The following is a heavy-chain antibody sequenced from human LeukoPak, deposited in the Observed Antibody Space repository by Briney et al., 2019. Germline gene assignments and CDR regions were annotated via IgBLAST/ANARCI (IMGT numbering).Heavy chain of an antibody. J-gene: IGHJ3*02. Sequence: LRLSCAASGFIFSSYGMNWVRQHPGKGLEWIGYIYYSGSTYYNPSLKSRVTISVDTSKNQFSLKLSSVTAADTAVYYCARGAPAAGGAFDIWGQGTMVTVSS. CDR1: GFIFSSYG. D-gene: IGHD6-13*01. V-gene: IGHV4-31*02. CDR2: IYYSGST. CDR3: ARGAPAAGGAFDI.